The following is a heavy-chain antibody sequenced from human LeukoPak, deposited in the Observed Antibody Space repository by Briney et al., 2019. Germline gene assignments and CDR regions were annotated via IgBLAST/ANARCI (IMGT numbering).Heavy chain of an antibody. D-gene: IGHD6-19*01. CDR2: INHGGST. Sequence: PSETLSLTCAVYGGSFSGYYWSWIRQPPGKGLEWIGEINHGGSTNYNPSLKSRVTISVDTSKNQFSLKLSSVTASATAVYYCARGGAVAGKGNWFDPWGQGTLVTVSS. V-gene: IGHV4-34*01. CDR1: GGSFSGYY. J-gene: IGHJ5*02. CDR3: ARGGAVAGKGNWFDP.